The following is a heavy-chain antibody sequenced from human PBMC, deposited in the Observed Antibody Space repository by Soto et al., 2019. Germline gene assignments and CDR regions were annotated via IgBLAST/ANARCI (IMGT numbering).Heavy chain of an antibody. CDR3: ARVPWSSGWRFDY. J-gene: IGHJ4*02. CDR1: GGSISSSSYY. Sequence: QLQLQESGPGLVKPSETLSLTCTVSGGSISSSSYYWGWIRQPPGKGLEWIGSIYYSGSTYYNPSLKSRVTISVDTSKNQFSLKLSSVTAADTAVYYCARVPWSSGWRFDYWGQGTLVTVSS. CDR2: IYYSGST. V-gene: IGHV4-39*01. D-gene: IGHD6-19*01.